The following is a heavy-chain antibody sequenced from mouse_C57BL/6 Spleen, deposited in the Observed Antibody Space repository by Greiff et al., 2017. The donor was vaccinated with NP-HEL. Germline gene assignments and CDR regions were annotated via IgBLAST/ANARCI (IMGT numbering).Heavy chain of an antibody. Sequence: QVQLQQSGAELVRPGASVTLSCKASGYTFTDYEMHWVKQTPVHGLEWIGAIDPETGGTAYNQKFKGKAILTADKSSSTAYMELRSLTSEDSAVYYCTRGPGGLYWYFDVWGTGTTVTVSS. V-gene: IGHV1-15*01. CDR3: TRGPGGLYWYFDV. CDR2: IDPETGGT. CDR1: GYTFTDYE. J-gene: IGHJ1*03. D-gene: IGHD3-3*01.